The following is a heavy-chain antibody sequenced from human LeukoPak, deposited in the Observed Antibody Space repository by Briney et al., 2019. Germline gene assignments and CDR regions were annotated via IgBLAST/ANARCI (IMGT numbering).Heavy chain of an antibody. CDR3: ARDLPYSGYDAD. Sequence: PGGSLRLSCVASGFTFGKYWMSWVRQAPGKGLEWVANIKQDGSEKYYVDSVKGRFTVSRDNAKNSLYLQMNSLRAEDTAVYYCARDLPYSGYDADWGQGTLVTVSS. V-gene: IGHV3-7*01. J-gene: IGHJ4*02. CDR2: IKQDGSEK. D-gene: IGHD5-12*01. CDR1: GFTFGKYW.